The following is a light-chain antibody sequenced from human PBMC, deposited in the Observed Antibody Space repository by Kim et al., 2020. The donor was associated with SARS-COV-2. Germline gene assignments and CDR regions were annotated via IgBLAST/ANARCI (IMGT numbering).Light chain of an antibody. Sequence: SPGERAALSCRARQSISSTYLAWYQQKPGQAPRLLIYGASRRATGIPDRFSGSGSGTDFTLTVSRLEPEDFAVYYCQQYADSPLTFGGGTKVDIK. CDR3: QQYADSPLT. CDR2: GAS. V-gene: IGKV3-20*01. J-gene: IGKJ4*01. CDR1: QSISSTY.